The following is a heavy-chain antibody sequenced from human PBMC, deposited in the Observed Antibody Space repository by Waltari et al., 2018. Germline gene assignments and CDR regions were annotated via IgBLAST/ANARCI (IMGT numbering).Heavy chain of an antibody. CDR1: GFSPSTSGMC. CDR2: IDWDDDK. CDR3: ARTLPCIAAAGTGGPSCWFDP. V-gene: IGHV2-70*15. J-gene: IGHJ5*02. Sequence: QVTLRESGPALVKPTQTLTLTCTFSGFSPSTSGMCVSWIRQPPGKALEWLARIDWDDDKYYSTSLKTRLTISKDTSKNQVVLTMTNMDPVDTATYYCARTLPCIAAAGTGGPSCWFDPWGQGTLVTVSS. D-gene: IGHD6-13*01.